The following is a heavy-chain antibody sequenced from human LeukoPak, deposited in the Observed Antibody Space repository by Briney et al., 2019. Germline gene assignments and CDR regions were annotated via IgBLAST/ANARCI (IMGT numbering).Heavy chain of an antibody. CDR2: ISPCGDST. CDR3: ARDAGYRSSWLFDY. Sequence: ASVKVSCKASGYRFTSFYIHWVRQAPGQGLEWMGIISPCGDSTRYAQKIQGRVTVTRDMSTSTVYMELSSLTSEDTAVYYCARDAGYRSSWLFDYWGQGTLVTVSS. V-gene: IGHV1-46*01. CDR1: GYRFTSFY. J-gene: IGHJ4*02. D-gene: IGHD6-13*01.